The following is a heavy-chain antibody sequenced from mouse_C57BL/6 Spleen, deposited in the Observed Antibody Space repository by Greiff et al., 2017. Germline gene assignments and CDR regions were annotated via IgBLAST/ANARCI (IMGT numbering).Heavy chain of an antibody. CDR1: GYAFSSYW. CDR3: ARKDYDYDEAMDY. Sequence: VKLMESGAELVKPGASVKISCKASGYAFSSYWMNWVKQRPGKGLEWIGQIYPGDGDTNYNGKFKGKATLTADKSSSTAYMQLSSLTSEDSAVYFCARKDYDYDEAMDYWGQGTSVTVSS. J-gene: IGHJ4*01. CDR2: IYPGDGDT. D-gene: IGHD2-4*01. V-gene: IGHV1-80*01.